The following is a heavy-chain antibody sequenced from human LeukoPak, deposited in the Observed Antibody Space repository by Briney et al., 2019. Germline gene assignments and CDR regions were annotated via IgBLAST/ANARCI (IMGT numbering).Heavy chain of an antibody. CDR3: ARDGYCSSTSCQEAPYYYYYMDV. Sequence: LRASVKVSCKASGGTFSSYAISWVRQAPGQGLEWMGGIIPIFGTANYAQKFQGRVTITTDESTSTAYMELSSLRSEDTAVYYCARDGYCSSTSCQEAPYYYYYMDVWGKGTTVTVSS. CDR1: GGTFSSYA. CDR2: IIPIFGTA. J-gene: IGHJ6*03. D-gene: IGHD2-2*01. V-gene: IGHV1-69*05.